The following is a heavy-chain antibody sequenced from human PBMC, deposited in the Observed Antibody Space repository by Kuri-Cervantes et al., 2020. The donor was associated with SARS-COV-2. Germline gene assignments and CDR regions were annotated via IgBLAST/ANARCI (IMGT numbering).Heavy chain of an antibody. V-gene: IGHV3-69-1*01. CDR3: ARSSLLWTASDAFDI. D-gene: IGHD3-10*01. Sequence: GESLKISCAASGFTFSDYYMNWVRQAPGKGLEWVSSISSSSTIYYADSVKGRFTISRDNAKNPLYLQMNSLRAEDTAVYYCARSSLLWTASDAFDIWGQGTMVTVSS. J-gene: IGHJ3*02. CDR2: ISSSSTI. CDR1: GFTFSDYY.